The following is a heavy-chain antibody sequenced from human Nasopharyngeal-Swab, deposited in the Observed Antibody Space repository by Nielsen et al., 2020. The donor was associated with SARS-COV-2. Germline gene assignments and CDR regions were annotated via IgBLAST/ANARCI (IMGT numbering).Heavy chain of an antibody. CDR3: ARVTAYGFDI. V-gene: IGHV3-7*01. J-gene: IGHJ3*02. D-gene: IGHD3-16*01. Sequence: GESLKISCAASGFTFRDYSMSWVRQAPGKGLEWVANINLYGSQKNFVGSVKGRFTISRDNAKNVVYLQMNTMRAEDTAVYYCARVTAYGFDIWGQGTMVTVSS. CDR2: INLYGSQK. CDR1: GFTFRDYS.